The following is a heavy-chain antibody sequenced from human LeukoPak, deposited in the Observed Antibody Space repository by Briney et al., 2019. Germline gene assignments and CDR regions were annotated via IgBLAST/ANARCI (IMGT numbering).Heavy chain of an antibody. CDR1: GFTLSNYA. Sequence: PGGSLRLSCAASGFTLSNYAMTWVRQAPGKGLEWVSASSGSGDTTYYAASVKGRFTISRDNSKNTLYLEMNSLRAEDTAEYYCAKGGSSAYYPYYFDHWGRGALVTVSS. D-gene: IGHD3-22*01. J-gene: IGHJ4*02. CDR2: SSGSGDTT. CDR3: AKGGSSAYYPYYFDH. V-gene: IGHV3-23*01.